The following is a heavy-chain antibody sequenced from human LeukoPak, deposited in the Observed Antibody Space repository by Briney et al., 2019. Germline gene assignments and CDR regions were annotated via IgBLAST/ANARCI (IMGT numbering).Heavy chain of an antibody. D-gene: IGHD3-22*01. CDR1: GFTFEDYT. V-gene: IGHV3-43*01. CDR2: ISWDGTT. J-gene: IGHJ4*02. CDR3: VKDLSYESSGSVIEN. Sequence: PGGSLRLSCAASGFTFEDYTMHWVRQGPGKTLEWVSLISWDGTTYYADSLKGRFTISRDNSKNSLYLQMDTLTTDDTASYYCVKDLSYESSGSVIENWGQGTLVTVSS.